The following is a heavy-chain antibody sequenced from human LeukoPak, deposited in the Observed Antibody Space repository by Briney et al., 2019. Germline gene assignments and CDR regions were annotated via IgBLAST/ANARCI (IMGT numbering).Heavy chain of an antibody. V-gene: IGHV1-2*02. J-gene: IGHJ4*02. CDR2: INPNSGGT. CDR3: ARAIAVVDY. Sequence: ASVKVSCKASGYPFTDYYMHWVRQAPGQGLEWMGWINPNSGGTNSAQKFQGRVTMTKDTSISTAYMELSRLRSDDTAVYFCARAIAVVDYWGQGTLVTVSS. D-gene: IGHD6-19*01. CDR1: GYPFTDYY.